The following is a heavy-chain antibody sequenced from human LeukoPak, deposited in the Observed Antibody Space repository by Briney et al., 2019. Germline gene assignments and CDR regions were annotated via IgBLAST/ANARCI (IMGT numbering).Heavy chain of an antibody. CDR1: GYPFTSSD. J-gene: IGHJ4*02. D-gene: IGHD6-13*01. Sequence: ASVKVSCKASGYPFTSSDINWVRQVPGRGLEWMGWISAYNGNTNYAQKLQGRVTMTTDTSTSTAYMELRSLRSDDTAVYYCASGIAAAAGANDYWGQGTLVTVSS. CDR2: ISAYNGNT. CDR3: ASGIAAAAGANDY. V-gene: IGHV1-18*01.